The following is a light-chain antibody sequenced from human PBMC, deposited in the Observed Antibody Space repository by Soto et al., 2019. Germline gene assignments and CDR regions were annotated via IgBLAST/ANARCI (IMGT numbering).Light chain of an antibody. J-gene: IGKJ1*01. CDR2: QAS. CDR3: QQYQSFPGT. V-gene: IGKV1-5*03. CDR1: LNITTW. Sequence: DVRMTQSPSTLSTFVGDRVTITCRASLNITTWLAWYQQRPGYAPKLLVYQASTLETGVPTRFSGSGSGTEFTLTISSLHPDDFATYFCQQYQSFPGTFGQGTKVGI.